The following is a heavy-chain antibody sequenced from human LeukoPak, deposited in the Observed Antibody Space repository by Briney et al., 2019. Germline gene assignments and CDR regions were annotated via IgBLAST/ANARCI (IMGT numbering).Heavy chain of an antibody. D-gene: IGHD2-2*01. CDR1: GFTFSSYA. Sequence: PGGSLRLSCAASGFTFSSYAMSWVRQAPGKGLEWVSAISGSGGSTYYADSVKGRFTISGDNSKNTLYLQMNSLRAEDTAVYYCAKFTSDIVVVPAVAGAFDIWGQGTMVTVSS. CDR2: ISGSGGST. J-gene: IGHJ3*02. V-gene: IGHV3-23*01. CDR3: AKFTSDIVVVPAVAGAFDI.